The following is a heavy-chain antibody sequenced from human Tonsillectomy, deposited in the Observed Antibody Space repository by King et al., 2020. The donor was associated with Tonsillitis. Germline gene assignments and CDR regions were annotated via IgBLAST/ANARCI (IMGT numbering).Heavy chain of an antibody. CDR3: AKARQWLAHFDY. Sequence: QLVQSGGGVVHPGRSLRLSCAASGFTFSSYGMHWVRQAPGKGLEWVAVISSDGSKKYYADSVRGRFTISRDNSKDTLFLQMSSLRAEDTAVYYCAKARQWLAHFDYWGQGTLVTVSS. J-gene: IGHJ4*02. CDR2: ISSDGSKK. CDR1: GFTFSSYG. D-gene: IGHD6-19*01. V-gene: IGHV3-30*18.